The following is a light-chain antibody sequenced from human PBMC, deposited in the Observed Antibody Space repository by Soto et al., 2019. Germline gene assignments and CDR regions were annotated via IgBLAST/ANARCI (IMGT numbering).Light chain of an antibody. V-gene: IGLV2-14*01. J-gene: IGLJ1*01. CDR3: SSYTSRSTEV. CDR1: SSDVGGYNY. Sequence: QSALTQPASVSGSPGQSITIFCTGTSSDVGGYNYVSWYQQHPGKAPKLMIYEVSNRPSGVSNRFSGSKSGNTASLTISGLQAEDEADYYCSSYTSRSTEVFGTGTKLTVL. CDR2: EVS.